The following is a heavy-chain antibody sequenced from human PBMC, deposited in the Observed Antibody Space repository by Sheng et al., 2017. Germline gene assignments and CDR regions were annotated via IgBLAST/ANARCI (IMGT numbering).Heavy chain of an antibody. J-gene: IGHJ3*02. Sequence: EVQLVESGGGLVQPGRSLRLSCAASGFTFDDYAMHWVRQAPGKGLEWVSGISWNSGSIGYADSVKGRFTISRDNAKNSLYLQMNSLRAEDTALYYCAKDNYGDYVDAFDIWAKGQWSP. CDR2: ISWNSGSI. CDR1: GFTFDDYA. CDR3: AKDNYGDYVDAFDI. D-gene: IGHD4-17*01. V-gene: IGHV3-9*01.